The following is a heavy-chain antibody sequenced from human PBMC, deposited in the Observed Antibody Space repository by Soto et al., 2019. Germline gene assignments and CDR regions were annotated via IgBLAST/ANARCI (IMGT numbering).Heavy chain of an antibody. CDR3: ARDLVGATTEYFQH. J-gene: IGHJ1*01. D-gene: IGHD1-26*01. CDR1: GFTVSNNY. V-gene: IGHV3-66*01. Sequence: EVQLVESGGGLVQPGGSLRLSCAASGFTVSNNYMSWVRQAPGKGLEWVSVIYSGGGTYYADSVKGRFTISRDNSMNSLYLQMNSLRAEDTAVYYCARDLVGATTEYFQHWGQGTLVTVSS. CDR2: IYSGGGT.